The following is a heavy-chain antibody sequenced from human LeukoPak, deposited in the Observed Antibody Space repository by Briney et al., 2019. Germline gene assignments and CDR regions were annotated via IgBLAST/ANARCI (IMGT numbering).Heavy chain of an antibody. CDR3: ARGSEYSGTPGAFDI. CDR1: GFTFSSYS. J-gene: IGHJ3*02. CDR2: ISSSSSYI. Sequence: GGSLRLSCAASGFTFSSYSMNCVRQAPGKGLEWVSSISSSSSYIYYADSVKGRFTISRDNAKNSLYLQMNSLRAEDTAVYYCARGSEYSGTPGAFDIWGQGTTVTVSS. D-gene: IGHD1-26*01. V-gene: IGHV3-21*01.